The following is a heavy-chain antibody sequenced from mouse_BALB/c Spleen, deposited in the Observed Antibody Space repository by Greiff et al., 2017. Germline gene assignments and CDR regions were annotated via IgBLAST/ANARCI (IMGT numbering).Heavy chain of an antibody. V-gene: IGHV1S81*02. CDR2: INPSNGRT. CDR1: GYTFTSYW. D-gene: IGHD2-4*01. CDR3: ARRSIYYDYDLFAY. J-gene: IGHJ3*01. Sequence: QVQLQQPGAELVKPGASVKLSCKASGYTFTSYWMHWVKQRPGQGLEWIGEINPSNGRTNYNEKFKSKATLTVDKSSSTAYMQLSSLTSEDSAVYYCARRSIYYDYDLFAYWGQGTLVTVSA.